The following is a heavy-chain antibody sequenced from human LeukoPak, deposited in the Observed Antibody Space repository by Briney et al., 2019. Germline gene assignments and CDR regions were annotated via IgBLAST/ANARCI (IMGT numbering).Heavy chain of an antibody. CDR1: RFTFSSYA. CDR2: ISGGGGTT. CDR3: AKAPAYYYASSGYYYLDY. J-gene: IGHJ4*02. V-gene: IGHV3-23*01. Sequence: SGGSLRLSRAASRFTFSSYAMSWVRQAPGKGLEWVSAISGGGGTTYYADSVKGRFTISRDNSKNTLYLQMNSLRAEDTAVYYCAKAPAYYYASSGYYYLDYWGQGTLVIVSS. D-gene: IGHD3-22*01.